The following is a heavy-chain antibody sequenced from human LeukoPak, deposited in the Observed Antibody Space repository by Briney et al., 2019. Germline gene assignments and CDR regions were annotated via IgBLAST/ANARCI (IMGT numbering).Heavy chain of an antibody. J-gene: IGHJ3*02. V-gene: IGHV1-18*01. CDR1: GYTFTSYG. D-gene: IGHD4-23*01. CDR2: ISAYNGNT. Sequence: GASVKVSCKASGYTFTSYGISWVRQAPGQGLEWMGWISAYNGNTNYAQKLQGRVTMTTDTSTNTAFMELRSLRSDDTAVYYYARDLTVVTPDAFDIWGQGTMVTVSS. CDR3: ARDLTVVTPDAFDI.